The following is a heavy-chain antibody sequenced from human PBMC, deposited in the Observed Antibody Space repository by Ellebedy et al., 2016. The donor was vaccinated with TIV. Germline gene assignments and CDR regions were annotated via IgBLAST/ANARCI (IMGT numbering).Heavy chain of an antibody. Sequence: GESLKISCGASGFSFRSYWMTWVRQAPGKGLEWVANINQDGGDTYYVDSLRGRFTISRDNAKNSLYLQMNNLRGEDTAVYYCATDGSYGDYRSPTHAFEIWGQGTMVTVSS. CDR1: GFSFRSYW. CDR3: ATDGSYGDYRSPTHAFEI. V-gene: IGHV3-7*01. CDR2: INQDGGDT. D-gene: IGHD4-17*01. J-gene: IGHJ3*02.